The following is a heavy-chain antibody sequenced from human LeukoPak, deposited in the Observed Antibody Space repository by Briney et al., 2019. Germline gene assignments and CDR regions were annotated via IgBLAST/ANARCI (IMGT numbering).Heavy chain of an antibody. CDR2: IHYSGST. CDR3: ARQGRSIAARQNWFDP. CDR1: GGSISGYY. Sequence: SETLSLTCTVSGGSISGYYWSWIRQPPGKGLEYIGYIHYSGSTTYNPSLKSRVTISVDTSKNQFSLKMNSVTAADTAVYYCARQGRSIAARQNWFDPWGQGTLVTVSS. J-gene: IGHJ5*02. D-gene: IGHD6-6*01. V-gene: IGHV4-59*08.